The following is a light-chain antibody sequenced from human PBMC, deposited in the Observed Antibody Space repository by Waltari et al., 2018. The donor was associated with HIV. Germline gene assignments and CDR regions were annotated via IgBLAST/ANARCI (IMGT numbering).Light chain of an antibody. CDR3: QSYDSTNLVV. J-gene: IGLJ2*01. V-gene: IGLV6-57*01. CDR1: SGSIANNY. CDR2: EDN. Sequence: FMLTQPRSVSESPGKPVTISCTRSSGSIANNYVQWYQQRPDSSPILVIYEDNQRPSWVPDRFSVSIDSSSNSASLTISGLKTDDEADYYCQSYDSTNLVVFGGGTKLTVL.